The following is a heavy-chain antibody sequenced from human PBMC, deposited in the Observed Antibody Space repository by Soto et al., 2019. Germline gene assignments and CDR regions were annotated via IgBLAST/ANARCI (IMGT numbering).Heavy chain of an antibody. Sequence: ASVKVSCKASGYTFTNYYMHWVRQAPGQGLEWMGIINPSGGSTSYAQKFQGRVTMTRDTSTSTVYMELSSLRSEDTAVYYCARASDGMVYAIIQYSGMDVWGQGNTVTVSS. J-gene: IGHJ6*02. V-gene: IGHV1-46*01. CDR3: ARASDGMVYAIIQYSGMDV. CDR2: INPSGGST. CDR1: GYTFTNYY. D-gene: IGHD2-8*01.